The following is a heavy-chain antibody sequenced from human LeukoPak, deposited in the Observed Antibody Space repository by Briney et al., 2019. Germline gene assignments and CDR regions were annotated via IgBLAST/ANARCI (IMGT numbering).Heavy chain of an antibody. V-gene: IGHV3-48*01. Sequence: TGGSLRLSCAASGFTFSNYSMNWVRQAPGKGLEWVSYISNSSSTIYCADSVKGRFTISRDNAKNSLYLQMNSLRAEDTAVYYCARVTPQPAHDYGDYSSDYWGQGTLVTVSS. CDR1: GFTFSNYS. CDR3: ARVTPQPAHDYGDYSSDY. CDR2: ISNSSSTI. D-gene: IGHD4-17*01. J-gene: IGHJ4*02.